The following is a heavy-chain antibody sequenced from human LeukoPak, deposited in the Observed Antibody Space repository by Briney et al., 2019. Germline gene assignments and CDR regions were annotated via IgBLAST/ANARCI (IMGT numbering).Heavy chain of an antibody. CDR3: ARELGSGYYRYFDY. J-gene: IGHJ4*02. D-gene: IGHD3-22*01. Sequence: ASVKVSCKASGYTFTSYYMHWVRQAPGQGLEWMGWINPNSGGANFAQKFQGRVSMTRDTSISTAYMELSRLRSDDTAVFYCARELGSGYYRYFDYWGQGTLVTVSS. CDR1: GYTFTSYY. V-gene: IGHV1-2*02. CDR2: INPNSGGA.